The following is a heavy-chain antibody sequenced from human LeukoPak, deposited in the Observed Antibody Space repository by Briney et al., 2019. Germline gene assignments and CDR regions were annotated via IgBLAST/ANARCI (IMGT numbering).Heavy chain of an antibody. V-gene: IGHV3-30*04. CDR2: ISYDGSSK. CDR1: GFTFSTYA. CDR3: AKGADTAMDNTDY. J-gene: IGHJ4*02. Sequence: PGRSLRLSCAASGFTFSTYAMHWVRQAPGKGLEWVAVISYDGSSKYYADSVKGRFTISRDNSKNTLFLQMNSLRAEDTAVYYCAKGADTAMDNTDYWGQGTLVTVSS. D-gene: IGHD5-18*01.